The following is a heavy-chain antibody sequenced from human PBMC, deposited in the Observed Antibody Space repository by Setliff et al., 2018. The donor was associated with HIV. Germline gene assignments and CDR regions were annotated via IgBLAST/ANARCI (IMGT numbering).Heavy chain of an antibody. CDR3: AGGRTQWPNYNYVDP. Sequence: TLSLTCTVSGGSISSGGYYWTWIRQPAGKGLQWIGRIHTSGNTNYNPSLKSRVTISVDTSKSQFSLKLSSLTAADTAVYYCAGGRTQWPNYNYVDPWGLGTLVTVSS. CDR1: GGSISSGGYY. V-gene: IGHV4-61*02. CDR2: IHTSGNT. D-gene: IGHD6-19*01. J-gene: IGHJ5*02.